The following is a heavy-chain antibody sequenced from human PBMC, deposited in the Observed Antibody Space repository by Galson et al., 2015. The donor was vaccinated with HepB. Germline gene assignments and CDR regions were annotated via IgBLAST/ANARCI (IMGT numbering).Heavy chain of an antibody. D-gene: IGHD3-10*01. CDR2: INPSGGST. J-gene: IGHJ4*02. Sequence: SVKVSCKASGYTFTSYYMHWVRQAPGQGLEWMGIINPSGGSTSYSQKFQGRITMTRDTSTSTVYMELSSLRSEDTAVYYCARDPRGYYGSGSYSYFDYWGQGTLVTVSS. CDR1: GYTFTSYY. V-gene: IGHV1-46*03. CDR3: ARDPRGYYGSGSYSYFDY.